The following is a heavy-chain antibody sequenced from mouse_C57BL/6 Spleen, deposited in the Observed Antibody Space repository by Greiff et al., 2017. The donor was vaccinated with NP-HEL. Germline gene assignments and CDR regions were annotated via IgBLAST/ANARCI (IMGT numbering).Heavy chain of an antibody. D-gene: IGHD1-1*01. Sequence: VQLQQPGAELVKPGASVKLSCKASGYTFTSYWMHWVKQRPGQGLEWIGMIHPNSGSTNYNEKFKSKATLTVDKSSSTAYMQLSSLTSEDSAVYYCAREGVTTVVATNWGQGTTLTVSS. CDR3: AREGVTTVVATN. CDR1: GYTFTSYW. V-gene: IGHV1-64*01. J-gene: IGHJ2*01. CDR2: IHPNSGST.